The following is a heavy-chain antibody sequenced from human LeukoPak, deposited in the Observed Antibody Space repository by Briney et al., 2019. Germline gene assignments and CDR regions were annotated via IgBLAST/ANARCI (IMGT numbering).Heavy chain of an antibody. CDR1: GYTFTGYY. CDR2: VNPNSGGT. CDR3: AGYDILTGPDAFDI. V-gene: IGHV1-2*02. J-gene: IGHJ3*02. D-gene: IGHD3-9*01. Sequence: ASVKVSCKASGYTFTGYYMHWVRQAPGQGLEWMGWVNPNSGGTNYAQKFQGRVTMTRDTSISTAYMELSRLRSDDTAVYYCAGYDILTGPDAFDIWGQGTMVTVSS.